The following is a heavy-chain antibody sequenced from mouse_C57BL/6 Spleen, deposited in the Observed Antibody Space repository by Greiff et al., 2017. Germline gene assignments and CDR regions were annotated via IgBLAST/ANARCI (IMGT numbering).Heavy chain of an antibody. Sequence: VQLQESGAELVKPGASVKLSCKASGYTFTSYWMQWVKQRPGQGLEWIGEIDPSDSYTNYNQKFKGKATLTVDTSSSTAYMQLSSLTSEDSAVYYCARGGGLGAFAYWGQGTLVTVSA. V-gene: IGHV1-50*01. D-gene: IGHD3-1*01. CDR1: GYTFTSYW. J-gene: IGHJ3*01. CDR2: IDPSDSYT. CDR3: ARGGGLGAFAY.